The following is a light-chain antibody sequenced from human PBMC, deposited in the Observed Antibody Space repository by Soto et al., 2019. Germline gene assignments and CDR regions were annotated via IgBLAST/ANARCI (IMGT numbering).Light chain of an antibody. CDR1: SSDVGGYNY. CDR3: SSYTSSSTLEV. CDR2: EVS. Sequence: QSALTQPPSASGSSGQSVTISCTGTSSDVGGYNYVSWYQHHPGKAPKLMIYEVSKRPSGVPDRFSGSKSGNTASLTISGLQAEDEADYYCSSYTSSSTLEVFGGGTKLTVL. J-gene: IGLJ2*01. V-gene: IGLV2-8*01.